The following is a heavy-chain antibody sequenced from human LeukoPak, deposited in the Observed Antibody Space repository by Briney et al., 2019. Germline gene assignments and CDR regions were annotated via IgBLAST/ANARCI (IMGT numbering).Heavy chain of an antibody. Sequence: SETLSLTCAVSGGSISSSSYYWGWIRQPPGKGLEWIGSIYYSGSTYYNPSLKSRVTISVDTSKNQFSLKLSSVTAADTAVYYCAVGPDYYGSGRLRNWFDPWGQGTLVTVSS. CDR3: AVGPDYYGSGRLRNWFDP. D-gene: IGHD3-10*01. J-gene: IGHJ5*02. CDR2: IYYSGST. CDR1: GGSISSSSYY. V-gene: IGHV4-39*01.